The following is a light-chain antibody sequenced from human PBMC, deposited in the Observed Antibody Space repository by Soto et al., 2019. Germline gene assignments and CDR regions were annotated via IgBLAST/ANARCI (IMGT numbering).Light chain of an antibody. J-gene: IGKJ4*02. CDR3: RQDGSSVQ. CDR1: QSVTSKY. V-gene: IGKV3-20*01. CDR2: GAT. Sequence: EIVLTQSPDTRSFSPGVRATLSCTASQSVTSKYLAWYQKKPGEAPRLLIHGATNRATGIPDRFSGSGSGTDFTLTLSRLEPEDFALYYWRQDGSSVQFRGGPKVEIK.